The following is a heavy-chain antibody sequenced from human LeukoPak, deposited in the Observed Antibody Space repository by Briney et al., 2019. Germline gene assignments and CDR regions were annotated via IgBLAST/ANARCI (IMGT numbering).Heavy chain of an antibody. CDR1: GYTFTSYG. Sequence: ASVKVSCKASGYTFTSYGISWVRQAPGQGLEWIGWISAYNGDTNYAQKLQGRVTMTTDTSTSTAYMELRSLRSDDTAVYYCARVGYTPVAGPGDYWGQGTLVTVSS. V-gene: IGHV1-18*04. D-gene: IGHD6-19*01. CDR3: ARVGYTPVAGPGDY. CDR2: ISAYNGDT. J-gene: IGHJ4*02.